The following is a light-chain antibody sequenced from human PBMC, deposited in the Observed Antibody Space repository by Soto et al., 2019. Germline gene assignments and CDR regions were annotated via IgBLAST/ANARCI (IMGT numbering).Light chain of an antibody. V-gene: IGLV2-8*01. J-gene: IGLJ3*02. CDR2: EVS. CDR3: SSYGGSNNLL. Sequence: QSALTQPPSASGSPGQSVTISCTGTSSDVGGYNFVSWYQQHPGKAPKVMIYEVSKRPSGVPDRFSGSKSGNTASLTVSGLQAEDEDDYYCSSYGGSNNLLFGGGTKLTVL. CDR1: SSDVGGYNF.